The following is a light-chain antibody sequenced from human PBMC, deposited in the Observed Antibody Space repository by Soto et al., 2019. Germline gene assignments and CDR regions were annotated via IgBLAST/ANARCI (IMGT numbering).Light chain of an antibody. CDR3: CSYAGSSTFV. Sequence: QSALTQPASVSGPPGQSITISCTGTSSDVGSYNFVSWYQQHPGKAPKLMIYEDNKRPSGVSFRFSGSKSVNTASLTISGVQGEDEADYYCCSYAGSSTFVFGSGTKLTVL. CDR2: EDN. V-gene: IGLV2-23*01. J-gene: IGLJ1*01. CDR1: SSDVGSYNF.